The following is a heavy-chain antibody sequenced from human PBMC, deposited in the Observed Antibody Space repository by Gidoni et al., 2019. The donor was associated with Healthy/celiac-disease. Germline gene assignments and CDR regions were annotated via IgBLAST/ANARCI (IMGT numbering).Heavy chain of an antibody. V-gene: IGHV4-34*01. CDR1: GGSFSGYY. Sequence: QVQLQQWGAGLLKPSETLSLTCAVYGGSFSGYYWRWIRQPPGKGLEWIGEINHSGSTNYNPSLKSRVTISVDTSKNQFSLKLSSVTAADTAVYYCARGPNLITIFGVVRRYNWFDPWGQGTLVTVSS. J-gene: IGHJ5*02. CDR3: ARGPNLITIFGVVRRYNWFDP. D-gene: IGHD3-3*01. CDR2: INHSGST.